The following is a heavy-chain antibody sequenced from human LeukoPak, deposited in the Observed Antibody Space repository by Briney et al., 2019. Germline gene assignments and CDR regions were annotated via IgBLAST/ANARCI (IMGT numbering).Heavy chain of an antibody. CDR1: GGSISSYY. CDR3: ARTRYSSSWFTFDY. J-gene: IGHJ4*02. CDR2: IYYSGST. Sequence: PSETLSLTCTVSGGSISSYYWSWIRQPPGKGLEWIGYIYYSGSTNYNPSLKSRVTISVDTSKNQFPLKLSSVTAADTAVYYCARTRYSSSWFTFDYWGQGTLVTVSS. V-gene: IGHV4-59*08. D-gene: IGHD6-13*01.